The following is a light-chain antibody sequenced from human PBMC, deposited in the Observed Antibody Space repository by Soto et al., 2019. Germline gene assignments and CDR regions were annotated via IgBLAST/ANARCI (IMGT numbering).Light chain of an antibody. CDR1: HDIRDH. J-gene: IGKJ3*01. V-gene: IGKV1-33*01. CDR3: HQYDNLSQT. CDR2: DAS. Sequence: IQMTQSPSSLSASVGDRVTLTCQASHDIRDHLNWYQQTKGKTPKLLIYDASNLQTGVPSRFSGMGSGTDFTFPISRLQPEDIETYFCHQYDNLSQTFGPGTKVDIK.